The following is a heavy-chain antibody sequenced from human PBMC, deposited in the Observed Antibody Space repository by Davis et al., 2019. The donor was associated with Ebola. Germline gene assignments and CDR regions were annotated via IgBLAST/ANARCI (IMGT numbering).Heavy chain of an antibody. CDR2: ISAYNGNT. J-gene: IGHJ5*02. CDR1: GYTFTSYY. D-gene: IGHD3-10*01. Sequence: ASVKVSCKASGYTFTSYYMHWVRQAPGQGLEWMGWISAYNGNTNYAQKLQGRVTMTTDTSTSTAYMELRSLRSDDTTVYYCARDYGSGRWWFDPWGQGTLVTVSS. V-gene: IGHV1-18*04. CDR3: ARDYGSGRWWFDP.